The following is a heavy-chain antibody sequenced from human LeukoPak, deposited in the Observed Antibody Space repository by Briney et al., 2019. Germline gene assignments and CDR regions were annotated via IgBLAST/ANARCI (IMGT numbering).Heavy chain of an antibody. CDR3: ARANEFGELLASLDY. V-gene: IGHV3-11*06. CDR1: GFTFSDYY. Sequence: PGGSLRLSCAASGFTFSDYYMSWIRQAPGKGLEWVSYISSSSSYIYYADSVKGRFTISRDNAKNSLYLQMNSLRAEDTAVYYCARANEFGELLASLDYWGQGTLVTVSS. J-gene: IGHJ4*02. D-gene: IGHD3-10*01. CDR2: ISSSSSYI.